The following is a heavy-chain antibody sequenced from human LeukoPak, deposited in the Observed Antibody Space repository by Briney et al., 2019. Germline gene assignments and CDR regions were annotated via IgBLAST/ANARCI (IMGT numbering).Heavy chain of an antibody. CDR2: ISAYNGNT. Sequence: ASVKVSCKASGYTFTSYGISWVRQAPGQGLEWMGWISAYNGNTNYAQKLQGRVTMTTDTSTNTAYMELRSLRSDDTAVYYCARTPYCGGDCFYYFDYWGQGTLVTVSS. CDR1: GYTFTSYG. CDR3: ARTPYCGGDCFYYFDY. V-gene: IGHV1-18*01. J-gene: IGHJ4*02. D-gene: IGHD2-21*02.